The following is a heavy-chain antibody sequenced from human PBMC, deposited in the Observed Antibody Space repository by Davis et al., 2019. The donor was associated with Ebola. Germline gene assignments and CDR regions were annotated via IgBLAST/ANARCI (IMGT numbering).Heavy chain of an antibody. CDR1: GFTFNNYA. V-gene: IGHV3-23*01. D-gene: IGHD1-26*01. J-gene: IGHJ4*02. Sequence: GESLKIPCAASGFTFNNYAMSWVRQAPGKGLEWVSGISGSGASTYYAASVKGRFTISRDNSKNTLYLQMSGLRAEDTAVYYCAKDLFAVGATYWGQGTLVTVSS. CDR3: AKDLFAVGATY. CDR2: ISGSGAST.